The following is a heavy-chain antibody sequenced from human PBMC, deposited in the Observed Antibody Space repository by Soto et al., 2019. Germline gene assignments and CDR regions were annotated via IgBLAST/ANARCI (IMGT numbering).Heavy chain of an antibody. CDR3: ARQIDELLNYYFDY. Sequence: QLQLQESGPGLVKPSETLSLTCTVSGGSISSSSYYWGWIRQPPGKGLEWIGSIYYSGSTYYNPSLKSRVTISVDTSKNQFSLKLSSVTAADTAVYYCARQIDELLNYYFDYWGQGTLVTVSS. V-gene: IGHV4-39*01. D-gene: IGHD2-15*01. CDR2: IYYSGST. CDR1: GGSISSSSYY. J-gene: IGHJ4*02.